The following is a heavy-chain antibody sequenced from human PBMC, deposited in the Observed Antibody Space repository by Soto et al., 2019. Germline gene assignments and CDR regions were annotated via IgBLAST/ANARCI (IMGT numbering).Heavy chain of an antibody. CDR2: IGTAGDT. V-gene: IGHV3-13*01. D-gene: IGHD6-19*01. CDR1: GFTFSSYD. CDR3: AREQAGGWYSEYWYFDL. Sequence: EVQLVESGGGLVQPGGSLRLSCAASGFTFSSYDMHWVRQATGKGLEWVSAIGTAGDTYYPGSVKGRFTISRENAKNSLYVQMNSLRAEDTAVYYGAREQAGGWYSEYWYFDLWGRGTLVTVSS. J-gene: IGHJ2*01.